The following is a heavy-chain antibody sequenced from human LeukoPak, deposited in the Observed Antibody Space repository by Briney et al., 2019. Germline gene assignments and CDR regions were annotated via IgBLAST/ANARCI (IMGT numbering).Heavy chain of an antibody. CDR1: GFTFSSYW. D-gene: IGHD1-26*01. J-gene: IGHJ4*02. CDR3: ARDHRWELIFGY. CDR2: INSDGSST. Sequence: GGSLRLSCAASGFTFSSYWMHWVRQAPGKRLVWVSRINSDGSSTSYADSVNGRFTSSRDNANDSLYVQMDSLRAEDTAVYYCARDHRWELIFGYWGQGNLVNGSS. V-gene: IGHV3-74*01.